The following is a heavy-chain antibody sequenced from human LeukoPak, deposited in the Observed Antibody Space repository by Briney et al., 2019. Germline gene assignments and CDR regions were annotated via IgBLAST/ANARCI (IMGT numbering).Heavy chain of an antibody. V-gene: IGHV3-7*01. J-gene: IGHJ4*02. CDR3: ARDSTYYDFWSGSPRFDY. D-gene: IGHD3-3*01. Sequence: PGGSLRLSCAAAGFTFSKTWMSWVRQAPGKGLAWVASINEDGSEQRYADSVKGRVTISRDNAKNSLYLQMNSLRAEDTAVYYCARDSTYYDFWSGSPRFDYWGQGTLVTVSS. CDR1: GFTFSKTW. CDR2: INEDGSEQ.